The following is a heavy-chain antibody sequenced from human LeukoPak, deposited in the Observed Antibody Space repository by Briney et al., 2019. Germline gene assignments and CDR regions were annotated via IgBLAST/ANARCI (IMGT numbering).Heavy chain of an antibody. D-gene: IGHD6-6*01. CDR1: GGSFSGYY. CDR3: ARGHSSSSTPPFDY. V-gene: IGHV4-59*10. Sequence: SETLSLTCAVYGGSFSGYYWSWIRQPPGKGLEWIGRIYTSGSTNYNPSLKSRVTISVDTSKNQFSLKLSSVTAADTAVYYCARGHSSSSTPPFDYWGQGTLVTVSS. J-gene: IGHJ4*02. CDR2: IYTSGST.